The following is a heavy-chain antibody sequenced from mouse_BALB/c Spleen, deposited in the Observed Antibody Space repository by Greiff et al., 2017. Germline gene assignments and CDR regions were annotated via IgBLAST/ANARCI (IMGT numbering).Heavy chain of an antibody. CDR1: GDSITSGY. CDR2: ISYSGST. J-gene: IGHJ3*01. V-gene: IGHV3-8*02. D-gene: IGHD1-1*01. Sequence: EVKLEESGPSLVKPSQTLSLTCSVTGDSITSGYWNWIRKFPGNKLEYMGYISYSGSTYYNPSLKSRISITRDTSKNQYYLQLNSVTTEDTATYYCARWDYGSSWFAYWGQGTLVTVSA. CDR3: ARWDYGSSWFAY.